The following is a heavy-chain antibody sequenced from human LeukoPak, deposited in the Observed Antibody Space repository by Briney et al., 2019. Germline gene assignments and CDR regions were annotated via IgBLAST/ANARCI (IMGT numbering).Heavy chain of an antibody. V-gene: IGHV4-39*01. CDR1: GGSTSSSSYD. CDR3: ARRSYYYDSSGPYNWFDP. D-gene: IGHD3-22*01. J-gene: IGHJ5*02. CDR2: IYFSGST. Sequence: SETLSLTCTVAGGSTSSSSYDWGWIRQPPGKGLEWIGSIYFSGSTYYNPSLKRRVTISVATSKNQFTLKLSSVTAADTAVYYCARRSYYYDSSGPYNWFDPWGQGTLVTVSS.